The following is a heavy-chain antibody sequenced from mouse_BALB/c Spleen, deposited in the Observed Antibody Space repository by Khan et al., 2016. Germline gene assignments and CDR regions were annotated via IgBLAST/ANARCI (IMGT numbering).Heavy chain of an antibody. J-gene: IGHJ3*01. CDR3: ARDDQDYDAWFAS. CDR1: GFSLTNSG. V-gene: IGHV2-9*02. D-gene: IGHD2-4*01. CDR2: IWPGGST. Sequence: QVQLKESGPGLVAPSQSLSITCTVSGFSLTNSGVHWIRQPPGKGLEWLGVIWPGGSTDYNSALMSRLSITKDNSQSQVFLKMISLQTDDTARYYCARDDQDYDAWFASWGQGTLVIVSA.